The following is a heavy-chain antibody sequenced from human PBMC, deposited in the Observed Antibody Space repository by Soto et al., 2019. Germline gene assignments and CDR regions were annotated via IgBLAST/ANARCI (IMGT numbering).Heavy chain of an antibody. D-gene: IGHD1-26*01. J-gene: IGHJ6*02. Sequence: NPSETLSLTCAVSGCSISSSYWWSWVRQPPGKGLEWIGEIYHSGSTNYNPSLKSRVTISVDKSKNQFSLKLTSVTAADTAVYYCARVSGSYYYGMDVWGQGTTVTVSS. CDR3: ARVSGSYYYGMDV. V-gene: IGHV4-4*02. CDR2: IYHSGST. CDR1: GCSISSSYW.